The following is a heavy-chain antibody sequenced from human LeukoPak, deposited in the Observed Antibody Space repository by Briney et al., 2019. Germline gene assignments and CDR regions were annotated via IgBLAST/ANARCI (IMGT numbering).Heavy chain of an antibody. J-gene: IGHJ4*02. Sequence: GASVKVSCKASGYTFTGHYMHWVRQAPGQGLEWMGRIIPILGIANYAQKFQGRVTITADKSTSTAYMELSSLRSEDTAVYYCNPKGPHYYDSSGYYKDYWGQGTLVTVSS. D-gene: IGHD3-22*01. CDR1: GYTFTGHY. CDR2: IIPILGIA. CDR3: NPKGPHYYDSSGYYKDY. V-gene: IGHV1-69*02.